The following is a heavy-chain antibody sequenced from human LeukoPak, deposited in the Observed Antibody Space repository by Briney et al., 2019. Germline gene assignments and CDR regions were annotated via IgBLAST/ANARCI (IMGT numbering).Heavy chain of an antibody. CDR3: ASGIMGGYYGIRAENAFDI. D-gene: IGHD1-26*01. V-gene: IGHV1-18*01. CDR2: ISAYNGNT. Sequence: ASVKVSCKASGYTFTSYGISWVRQAPGQGLEWMGWISAYNGNTNYAQKLQGRVTMTTDTSTSTAYMELRSLRSDDTAVYYCASGIMGGYYGIRAENAFDIWGQGTMVTVSS. J-gene: IGHJ3*02. CDR1: GYTFTSYG.